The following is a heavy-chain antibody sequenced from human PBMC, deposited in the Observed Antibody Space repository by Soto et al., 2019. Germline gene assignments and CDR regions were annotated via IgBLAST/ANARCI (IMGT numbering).Heavy chain of an antibody. D-gene: IGHD3-3*01. CDR2: IYPGDSDT. CDR1: GYSFTSYW. Sequence: GESLKISCKGSGYSFTSYWIGWVRQMPGKGLEWMGIIYPGDSDTRYSPSFQGQVTISADKSISTAYLQWSSLKASDTAMYYCARSKEEPGDFWSGLADYWGQGTLVTVSS. J-gene: IGHJ4*02. V-gene: IGHV5-51*01. CDR3: ARSKEEPGDFWSGLADY.